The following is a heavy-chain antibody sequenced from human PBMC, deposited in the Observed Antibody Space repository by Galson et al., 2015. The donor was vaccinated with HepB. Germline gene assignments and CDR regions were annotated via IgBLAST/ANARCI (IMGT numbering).Heavy chain of an antibody. CDR1: GFTFSSYA. Sequence: SLRLSCAASGFTFSSYAMSWVRQAPGKGLEWVSAISGSGGSTYYADSVKGRFTISRDNSKNTLYLQMNSLRAEDTAVYYCAKGEEGCSGGSCYHAFDYWGQGTLVTVSS. CDR3: AKGEEGCSGGSCYHAFDY. D-gene: IGHD2-15*01. CDR2: ISGSGGST. V-gene: IGHV3-23*01. J-gene: IGHJ4*02.